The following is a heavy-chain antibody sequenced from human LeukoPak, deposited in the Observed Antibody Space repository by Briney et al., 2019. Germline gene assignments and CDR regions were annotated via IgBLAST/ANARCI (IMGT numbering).Heavy chain of an antibody. V-gene: IGHV4-4*02. CDR2: IFHDGTT. CDR3: ARLGLYDSSGYYYV. Sequence: SETLSLTCAVSGGSISSSNWWSWVRQPPGKGLEWIGDIFHDGTTNFNPSLKSRLTISTDKSKNQFSLKLSSVTAADTAVYYCARLGLYDSSGYYYVWGQGTLVTVSS. D-gene: IGHD3-22*01. CDR1: GGSISSSNW. J-gene: IGHJ1*01.